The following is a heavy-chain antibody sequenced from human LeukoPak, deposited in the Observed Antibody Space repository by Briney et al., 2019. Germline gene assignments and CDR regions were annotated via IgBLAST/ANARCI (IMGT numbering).Heavy chain of an antibody. Sequence: PGGSLRLSCVASGFTFTTYWMHWVRKAPGKGLVWVSRINGDGSNSNYADSVKCRFTISRDNARNSLYLQMNGLRAEDTALYYCARTSPTSHFDFWGQGTLVTVSS. CDR1: GFTFTTYW. V-gene: IGHV3-74*01. D-gene: IGHD3-16*01. CDR3: ARTSPTSHFDF. CDR2: INGDGSNS. J-gene: IGHJ4*02.